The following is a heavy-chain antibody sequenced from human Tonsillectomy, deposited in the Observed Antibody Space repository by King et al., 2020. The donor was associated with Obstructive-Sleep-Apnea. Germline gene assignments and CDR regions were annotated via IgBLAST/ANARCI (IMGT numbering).Heavy chain of an antibody. CDR3: AGGRLGCYAMDV. Sequence: VQLVESGAEVKKPGASMKVSCKASGYTFTSYDINWVRQATGQGLEWMGWMNPNSGDTAYTQKFKGRVTMTRNISIDTAYVELSSLKSEDTAVYFCAGGRLGCYAMDVWGQGTTVTVSS. CDR1: GYTFTSYD. J-gene: IGHJ6*02. D-gene: IGHD6-19*01. CDR2: MNPNSGDT. V-gene: IGHV1-8*01.